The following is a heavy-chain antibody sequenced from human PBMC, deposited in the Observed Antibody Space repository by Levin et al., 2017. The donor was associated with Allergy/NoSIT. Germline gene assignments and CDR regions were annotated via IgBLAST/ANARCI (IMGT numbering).Heavy chain of an antibody. J-gene: IGHJ4*02. D-gene: IGHD5-18*01. CDR2: INPSGGST. V-gene: IGHV1-46*01. CDR3: ARAGGGYSYGAAFDY. CDR1: GYTFTSYY. Sequence: ASVKVSCKASGYTFTSYYMHWVRQAPGQGLEWMGIINPSGGSTSYAQKFQGRVTMTRDTSTSTVYMELSSLRSEDTAVYYCARAGGGYSYGAAFDYWGQGTLVTVSS.